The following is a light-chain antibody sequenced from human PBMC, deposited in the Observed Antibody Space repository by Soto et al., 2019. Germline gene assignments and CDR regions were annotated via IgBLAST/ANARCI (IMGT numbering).Light chain of an antibody. J-gene: IGKJ4*01. V-gene: IGKV3-15*01. Sequence: EIVITQTPATLSVSPGEVATLSCRASQGIGNTLALYQQKPGQTPRLLIYAASIRATGVPARFSGSGSGTDFTLTINGLQSEDVAVYYCEHYVNWPLTFGGGTKVEGK. CDR3: EHYVNWPLT. CDR2: AAS. CDR1: QGIGNT.